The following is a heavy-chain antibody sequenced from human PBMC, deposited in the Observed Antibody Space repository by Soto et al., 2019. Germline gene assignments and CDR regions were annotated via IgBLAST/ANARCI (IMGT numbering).Heavy chain of an antibody. CDR3: AKKWTGYYPFDY. CDR2: IYHSGST. V-gene: IGHV4-4*02. Sequence: PSETLSLTCAVSGGSISSSNWWSWVRQPPGKGLEWIGEIYHSGSTNYNPSLKSRVTISVDKSKNQFSLKLSSVTAEDTAVYYCAKKWTGYYPFDYWGQGTLVTVSS. D-gene: IGHD3-9*01. J-gene: IGHJ4*02. CDR1: GGSISSSNW.